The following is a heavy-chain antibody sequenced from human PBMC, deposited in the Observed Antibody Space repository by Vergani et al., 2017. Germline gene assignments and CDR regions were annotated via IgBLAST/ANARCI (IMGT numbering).Heavy chain of an antibody. Sequence: EVQLVESGGGLVKPGGSLRLSCAASGFTFSSYSMNWVRQAPGKGMEWVSSISSSSSYIYYADSVKGRFTISRENAKNSLYLQMNSLRAEDTAVYYCAKSAAIQLAPFDYWGQGTLVTVSS. CDR2: ISSSSSYI. J-gene: IGHJ4*02. D-gene: IGHD2-2*01. V-gene: IGHV3-21*01. CDR3: AKSAAIQLAPFDY. CDR1: GFTFSSYS.